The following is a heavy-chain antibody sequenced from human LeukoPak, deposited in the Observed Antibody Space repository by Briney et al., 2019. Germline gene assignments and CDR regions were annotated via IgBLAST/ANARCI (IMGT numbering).Heavy chain of an antibody. V-gene: IGHV4-59*12. CDR1: GASISSYL. CDR3: ARSLYGSSPNPYYFDY. D-gene: IGHD6-6*01. CDR2: ISYSGTT. J-gene: IGHJ4*02. Sequence: SETLSLTCTVSGASISSYLWSWIRQPPGRGLEWIGYISYSGTTNFSPSLKSRVTISVDTSKNHFSLKLNSVTAADTAMYYCARSLYGSSPNPYYFDYWGQGTLVTVSS.